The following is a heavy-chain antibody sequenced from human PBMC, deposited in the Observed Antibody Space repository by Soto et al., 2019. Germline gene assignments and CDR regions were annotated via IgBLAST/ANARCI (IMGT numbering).Heavy chain of an antibody. CDR2: FDPEDGET. D-gene: IGHD3-10*01. J-gene: IGHJ4*02. CDR3: ATERLTMVRGVKPSTFDY. Sequence: ASVKVSCKVSGYTLTELSMHWVRQAPGKGLEWMGGFDPEDGETIYAQKFQGRVTMTEDTSTDTAYMELSSLRSEDTAVYYCATERLTMVRGVKPSTFDYWGQGTLVTVSS. CDR1: GYTLTELS. V-gene: IGHV1-24*01.